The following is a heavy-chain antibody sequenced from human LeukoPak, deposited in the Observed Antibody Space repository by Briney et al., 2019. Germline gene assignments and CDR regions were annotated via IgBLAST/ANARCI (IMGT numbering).Heavy chain of an antibody. V-gene: IGHV1-69*13. CDR2: IIPIFGTA. CDR1: GGTFSSYA. CDR3: ALSRRGYSYGPLDY. D-gene: IGHD5-18*01. J-gene: IGHJ4*02. Sequence: ASVKVSCKASGGTFSSYAISWARQAPGQGLEWMGGIIPIFGTANYAQKFQGRVTITADESTSTAYMELSSLRSEDTAVYYCALSRRGYSYGPLDYWGQGTLVTVSS.